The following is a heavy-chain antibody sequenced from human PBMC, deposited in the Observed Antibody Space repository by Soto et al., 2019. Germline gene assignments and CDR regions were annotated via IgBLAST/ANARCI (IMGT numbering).Heavy chain of an antibody. J-gene: IGHJ5*02. CDR2: ILYSGSP. Sequence: QLQLQESGPGLVKPSETLSLTCTVSGGSINDINYYWGWIRQSPGKGLEWIGSILYSGSPYFNPSLKCRVTISVDPSKNKFSLKLNSLTGADTALYFCASGHWSDHYTPSELNWVDPWGQGTLVTVSS. CDR3: ASGHWSDHYTPSELNWVDP. CDR1: GGSINDINYY. V-gene: IGHV4-39*01. D-gene: IGHD3-3*01.